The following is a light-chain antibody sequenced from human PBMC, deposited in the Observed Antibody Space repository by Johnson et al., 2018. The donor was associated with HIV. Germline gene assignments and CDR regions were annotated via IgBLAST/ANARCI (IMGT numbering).Light chain of an antibody. CDR1: SSNIGNNY. J-gene: IGLJ1*01. Sequence: QSVLTQPPSVSAAPGQKVTISCSGSSSNIGNNYVSWYQQLPGTAPKLLIYDNNKRPSEIPDRFSGSKSGTSATLRITGLQTGDETDYYCGSWDSSLSAFVFVTGTKVTVL. CDR2: DNN. CDR3: GSWDSSLSAFV. V-gene: IGLV1-51*01.